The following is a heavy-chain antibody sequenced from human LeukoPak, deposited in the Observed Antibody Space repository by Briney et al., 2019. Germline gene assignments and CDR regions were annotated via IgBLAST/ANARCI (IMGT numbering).Heavy chain of an antibody. CDR3: ARYRGTYTALDAFDI. J-gene: IGHJ3*02. CDR1: GGSISSYY. Sequence: PSETLSLTCTVSGGSISSYYWSWIRQPPGKGLEWIGYIYDSGSTNYNPSLKSRVTISVDTPKNQFSLKLSSVTAADTAVYYCARYRGTYTALDAFDIWGRGTMVTVSS. V-gene: IGHV4-59*01. D-gene: IGHD3-16*01. CDR2: IYDSGST.